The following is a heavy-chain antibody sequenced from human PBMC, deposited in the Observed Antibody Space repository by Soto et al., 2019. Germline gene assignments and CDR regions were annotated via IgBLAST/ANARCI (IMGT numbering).Heavy chain of an antibody. CDR2: IIPISGTT. Sequence: SVKVAIKAFGGPFITHAIIWVRQSPGHGLEWMGGIIPISGTTYYTQKFQCRVTITADEPTSTAFMELSSLKSEDTAVFYCARGHCSGGNCYSGMDVWGQGTMVTVSS. CDR3: ARGHCSGGNCYSGMDV. J-gene: IGHJ6*02. V-gene: IGHV1-69*13. D-gene: IGHD2-15*01. CDR1: GGPFITHA.